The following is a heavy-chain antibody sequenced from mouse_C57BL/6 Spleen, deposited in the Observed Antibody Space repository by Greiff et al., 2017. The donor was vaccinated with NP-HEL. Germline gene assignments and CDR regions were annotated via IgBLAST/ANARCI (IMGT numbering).Heavy chain of an antibody. D-gene: IGHD1-1*01. V-gene: IGHV5-9-1*02. CDR3: TREHYYGSSIYAMDY. CDR1: GFTFSSYA. CDR2: ISSGGDYI. Sequence: EVMLVESGEGLVKPGGSLKLSCAASGFTFSSYAMSWVRQTPEKRLEWVAYISSGGDYIYSADTVKGRFTISRDTARNTLYLQMSSLKSEDTAMYYCTREHYYGSSIYAMDYWGQGTSVTVSS. J-gene: IGHJ4*01.